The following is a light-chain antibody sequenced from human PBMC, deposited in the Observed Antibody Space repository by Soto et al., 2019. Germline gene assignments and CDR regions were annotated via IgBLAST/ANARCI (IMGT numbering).Light chain of an antibody. Sequence: QSALTQPRSVSGSPGQSVTISCTGTSSDIGGYNYVSWYQQHPGKAPKLMIYDVSKRPSGVPDRFSGSKSGNTASLTISGLQAEDEADYYCCSYAGSYTEVFGGGPKLTVL. J-gene: IGLJ2*01. CDR3: CSYAGSYTEV. CDR1: SSDIGGYNY. CDR2: DVS. V-gene: IGLV2-11*01.